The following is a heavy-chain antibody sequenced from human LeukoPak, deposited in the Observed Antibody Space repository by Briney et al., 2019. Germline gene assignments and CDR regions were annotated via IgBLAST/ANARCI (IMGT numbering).Heavy chain of an antibody. CDR3: ARWAYSGYDLDY. J-gene: IGHJ4*02. D-gene: IGHD5-12*01. V-gene: IGHV1-18*01. CDR2: ISAYNGNT. CDR1: GYTFTSYG. Sequence: ASVQVSCKASGYTFTSYGISWVRQAPGQGLEWMGWISAYNGNTNYAQKLQGRVTMTTDTSTSTAYMELRSLRSDDTAVYYCARWAYSGYDLDYWGQGTLVTVSS.